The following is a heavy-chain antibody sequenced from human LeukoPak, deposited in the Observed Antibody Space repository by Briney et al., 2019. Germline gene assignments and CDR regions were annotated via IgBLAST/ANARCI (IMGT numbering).Heavy chain of an antibody. CDR1: GYSFIRHH. J-gene: IGHJ6*02. CDR3: ARDGGSFSYNIDV. D-gene: IGHD1-26*01. V-gene: IGHV1-46*01. CDR2: LKLYDGSI. Sequence: ASVKVSCKAFGYSFIRHHIHWVRQAPGQGLEWMGVLKLYDGSIRYAQKFQGRVTMTSDTSTSTVYMELSSLRSEDTAMYFCARDGGSFSYNIDVWGQGTTVTVSS.